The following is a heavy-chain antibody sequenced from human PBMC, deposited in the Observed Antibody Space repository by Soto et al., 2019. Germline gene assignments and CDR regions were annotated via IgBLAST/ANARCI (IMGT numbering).Heavy chain of an antibody. CDR1: GGSMSSYY. CDR2: IYMTGIT. V-gene: IGHV4-4*07. Sequence: QVQLQESGPGLVKPSETLSLTCTVSGGSMSSYYWSYIRQPAGRGLEWIGRIYMTGITDYNPSLKSQVTMSVDTSKTQFPLKLSSVTAADTAVYYCARTAANSPTPFDYWGQGTLVTVSS. CDR3: ARTAANSPTPFDY. D-gene: IGHD2-15*01. J-gene: IGHJ4*02.